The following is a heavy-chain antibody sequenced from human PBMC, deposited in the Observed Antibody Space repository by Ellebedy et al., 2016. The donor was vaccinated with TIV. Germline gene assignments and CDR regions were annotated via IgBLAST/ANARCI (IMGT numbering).Heavy chain of an antibody. V-gene: IGHV3-49*04. CDR1: GFTFGDYA. CDR3: ARERGRNLDIFGPFDY. J-gene: IGHJ4*02. CDR2: IRGKPYSGTT. Sequence: GESLKISCTGSGFTFGDYAMSWVRQAPGKGLEWVGFIRGKPYSGTTDYAASVRGRFTISREDSKSIAYLQMKSLKAEDAAMYYCARERGRNLDIFGPFDYWGQGTLVTVSS. D-gene: IGHD1-14*01.